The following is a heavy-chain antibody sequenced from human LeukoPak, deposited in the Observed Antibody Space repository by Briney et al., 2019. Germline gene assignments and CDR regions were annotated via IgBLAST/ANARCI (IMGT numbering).Heavy chain of an antibody. CDR2: IKSKTDGGTT. CDR3: TTQLFPYYYGSGSYHFDY. CDR1: GFTFSNAW. V-gene: IGHV3-15*01. Sequence: GGSLRLSCAASGFTFSNAWMSWVRQAPGKGLEWVGRIKSKTDGGTTDYAAPVKGRFTISRDDSKNTLYLQMNSLKTVDTAVYYCTTQLFPYYYGSGSYHFDYWGQGTLVTVSS. J-gene: IGHJ4*02. D-gene: IGHD3-10*01.